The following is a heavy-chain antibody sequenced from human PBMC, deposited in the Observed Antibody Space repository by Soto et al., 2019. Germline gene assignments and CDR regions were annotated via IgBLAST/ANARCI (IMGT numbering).Heavy chain of an antibody. CDR1: GYSFTSYW. V-gene: IGHV5-51*01. CDR3: ARHPEYSSSSEDSYYHYGMDV. Sequence: GESLKISCKGSGYSFTSYWIGWVRQMPGKGLEWMGIIYPGDSDTRYSPSFQGQVTISADKSISTAYLQWSSLKASDTAMYYCARHPEYSSSSEDSYYHYGMDVWGQGTTVPVSS. CDR2: IYPGDSDT. D-gene: IGHD6-6*01. J-gene: IGHJ6*02.